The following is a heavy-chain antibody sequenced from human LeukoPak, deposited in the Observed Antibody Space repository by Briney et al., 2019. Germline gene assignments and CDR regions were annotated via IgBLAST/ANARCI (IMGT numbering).Heavy chain of an antibody. CDR2: ISAYNGNT. J-gene: IGHJ4*02. CDR3: ARVVPAASIDY. V-gene: IGHV1-18*01. Sequence: GASLKVSCTASGYTFTSYGMSWVRQAPGQGLEWMGWISAYNGNTNYAQKLQGRVTMTTDTSTSTAYMELRSLRSDDTAVYYCARVVPAASIDYWGQGTLVTVSS. CDR1: GYTFTSYG. D-gene: IGHD2-2*01.